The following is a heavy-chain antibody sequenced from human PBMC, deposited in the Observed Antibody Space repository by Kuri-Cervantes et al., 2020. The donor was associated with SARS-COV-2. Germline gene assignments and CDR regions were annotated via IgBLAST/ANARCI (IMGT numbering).Heavy chain of an antibody. CDR1: GFTFSSYD. CDR3: AKAVGYNYYYYYGMDV. V-gene: IGHV3-13*01. D-gene: IGHD5-24*01. CDR2: IGTAGDT. Sequence: GGSLRLSCAASGFTFSSYDMHWVRQATGKGLEWVSAIGTAGDTYYPGSVKGRFTISRDNSKNTLYLQMNSLRAEDTAVYYCAKAVGYNYYYYYGMDVWGQGTTVTVSS. J-gene: IGHJ6*02.